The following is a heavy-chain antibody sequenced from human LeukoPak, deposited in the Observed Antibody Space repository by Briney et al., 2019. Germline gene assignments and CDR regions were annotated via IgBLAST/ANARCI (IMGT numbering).Heavy chain of an antibody. J-gene: IGHJ4*02. D-gene: IGHD1-26*01. V-gene: IGHV1-46*01. CDR2: ISPSGGST. CDR1: GYTFTTSY. Sequence: ASVKVSCKASGYTFTTSYIHWVRQAPGQGLEWMGIISPSGGSTTYAQKFQGGVTMTTDTSTSTVYMELSSLRSEDTAMFYCARDDGGNYLGYFDCWGQGTLVTVSS. CDR3: ARDDGGNYLGYFDC.